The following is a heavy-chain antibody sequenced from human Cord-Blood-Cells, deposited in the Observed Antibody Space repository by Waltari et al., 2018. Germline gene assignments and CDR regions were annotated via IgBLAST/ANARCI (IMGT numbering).Heavy chain of an antibody. CDR2: SNHSGST. D-gene: IGHD3-22*01. Sequence: QVQLQQWGAGLLKPSETLSLTCAVYGGSFSGYYWSWIRQPPGKGLEWIGESNHSGSTNYNPALRSRVTISVDTSKKQFSLKLSSGTAADTAVYYCARSGGVYDSSGYYYNWFDPWGQGTLVTVSS. V-gene: IGHV4-34*01. CDR1: GGSFSGYY. J-gene: IGHJ5*02. CDR3: ARSGGVYDSSGYYYNWFDP.